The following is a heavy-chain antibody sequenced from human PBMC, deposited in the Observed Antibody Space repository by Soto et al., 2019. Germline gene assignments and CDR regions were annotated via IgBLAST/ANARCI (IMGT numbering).Heavy chain of an antibody. CDR3: ARGPEGFHPLSNNWFEP. Sequence: FLTLSLTWPVASCTISSGGDYWSWLRQHPGKGLEWMGYIYYSGSTYYNPSLKSRVTISVDTSKNQFSLKLSSVTAEDTAVYYCARGPEGFHPLSNNWFEPWGQGTPVTVSS. V-gene: IGHV4-31*02. CDR1: SCTISSGGDY. J-gene: IGHJ5*02. D-gene: IGHD3-10*01. CDR2: IYYSGST.